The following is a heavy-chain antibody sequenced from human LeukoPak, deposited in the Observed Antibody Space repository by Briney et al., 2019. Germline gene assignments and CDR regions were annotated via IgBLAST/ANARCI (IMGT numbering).Heavy chain of an antibody. J-gene: IGHJ3*02. CDR1: GFTFSSYS. V-gene: IGHV3-21*01. CDR2: ISGNI. D-gene: IGHD5-24*01. CDR3: ARDGYTSDAYI. Sequence: PGGSLRLSCAASGFTFSSYSMNWVRQAPGKGLEWVSSISGNIYYADSVKGRFTISRDNAKNSLYLQMSSLRAEDTAVYYCARDGYTSDAYIWGQGTMVTVSS.